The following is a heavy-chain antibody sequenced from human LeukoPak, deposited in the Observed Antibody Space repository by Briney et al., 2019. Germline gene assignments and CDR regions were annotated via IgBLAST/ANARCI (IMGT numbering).Heavy chain of an antibody. Sequence: GGSLRLSCAASGFTFSSYSMNWVRQAPGKGLEWVSSISSSSSYIYYADSVKGRFTISRDNSKNTLYLQMNSLRAEDTAVYYCEKEMATIPWYYFDYWGQGTLVTVSS. CDR3: EKEMATIPWYYFDY. CDR2: ISSSSSYI. D-gene: IGHD5-24*01. CDR1: GFTFSSYS. V-gene: IGHV3-21*01. J-gene: IGHJ4*02.